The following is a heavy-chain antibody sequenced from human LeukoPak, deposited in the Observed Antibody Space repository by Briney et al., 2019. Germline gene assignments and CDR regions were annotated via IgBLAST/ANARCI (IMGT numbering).Heavy chain of an antibody. Sequence: GGSLRLSCAASGFTFSSYGMHWVRQAPGKGLEWVAYIGHDGRNKFYTESVRGRFTISGDNSMKMAYLQMNSLRTEDTAIYFCAKDGDWTFDIWGQGTMVTVSS. V-gene: IGHV3-30*02. J-gene: IGHJ3*02. D-gene: IGHD2-21*01. CDR1: GFTFSSYG. CDR3: AKDGDWTFDI. CDR2: IGHDGRNK.